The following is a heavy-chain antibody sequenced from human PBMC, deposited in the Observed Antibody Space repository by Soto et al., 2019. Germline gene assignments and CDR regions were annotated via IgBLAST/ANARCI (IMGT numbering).Heavy chain of an antibody. Sequence: AGVKISSKTCSYTFSSYGSSWFGQAPGEGLEWMGGISAYSGNTNYAQKLQGRETMTTDTSTITAYMELRRLRSDDTAVYYCVRESSGWYAMGYWGQGTLVTVSS. D-gene: IGHD6-19*01. J-gene: IGHJ4*02. CDR3: VRESSGWYAMGY. V-gene: IGHV1-18*04. CDR2: ISAYSGNT. CDR1: SYTFSSYG.